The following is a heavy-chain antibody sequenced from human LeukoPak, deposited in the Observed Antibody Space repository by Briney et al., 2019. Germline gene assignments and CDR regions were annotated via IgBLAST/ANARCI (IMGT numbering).Heavy chain of an antibody. CDR1: GGSRSDNY. Sequence: SETLFLTCTFSGGSRSDNYWSWIRQSPEKGLEWIGHIYNAETTNYNPSLRSRVTISIDTPRREFSLKLRSVTAADTAVYYCAASTYYGGFDYWDQGILVTVSS. CDR2: IYNAETT. V-gene: IGHV4-59*01. J-gene: IGHJ4*02. D-gene: IGHD4-23*01. CDR3: AASTYYGGFDY.